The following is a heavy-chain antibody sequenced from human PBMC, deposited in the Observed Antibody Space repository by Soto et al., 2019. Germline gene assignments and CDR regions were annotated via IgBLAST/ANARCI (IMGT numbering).Heavy chain of an antibody. V-gene: IGHV1-69*02. CDR1: GGTFSSYT. D-gene: IGHD2-2*01. J-gene: IGHJ5*02. CDR3: ARVLSCTSCPNLFDP. CDR2: IIPILGIA. Sequence: GASVKVSCKASGGTFSSYTISWVRQAPGQGLEWMGRIIPILGIANYAQKFQGRVTITADKSTSTAYMELSSLRSEDTAVYYCARVLSCTSCPNLFDPWGQGTLVIVSS.